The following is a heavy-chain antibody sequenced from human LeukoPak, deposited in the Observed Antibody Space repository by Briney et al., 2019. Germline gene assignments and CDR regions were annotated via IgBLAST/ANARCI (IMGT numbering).Heavy chain of an antibody. D-gene: IGHD7-27*01. V-gene: IGHV3-48*03. J-gene: IGHJ6*02. CDR2: ISSSGSTI. Sequence: PGVSLRLSCAASGFTFSSYEMNWVRQAPGKGLEWVSYISSSGSTIYYADSVKGRFTISRDNAKNSLYLQMNSLRAEDTALYYCARSASTLGIGFHYYYYGMDAWGQGTTVTVSS. CDR1: GFTFSSYE. CDR3: ARSASTLGIGFHYYYYGMDA.